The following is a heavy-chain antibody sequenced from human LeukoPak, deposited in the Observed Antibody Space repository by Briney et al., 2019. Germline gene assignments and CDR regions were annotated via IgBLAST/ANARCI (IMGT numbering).Heavy chain of an antibody. Sequence: GGSLRLSCAASGFTFSSFEMSWVRQAPGKGLEWVGRIKSKADGGTTDYAAPVKGRLTISRDDSENTLFLQMNSLKTEDTAVYYCTTDGLMVRGVMHNDWGQGTLVTVSS. CDR2: IKSKADGGTT. CDR3: TTDGLMVRGVMHND. J-gene: IGHJ4*02. D-gene: IGHD3-10*01. CDR1: GFTFSSFE. V-gene: IGHV3-15*01.